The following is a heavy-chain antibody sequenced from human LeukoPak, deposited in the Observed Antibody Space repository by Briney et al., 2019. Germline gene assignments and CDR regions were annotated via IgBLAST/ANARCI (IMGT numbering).Heavy chain of an antibody. D-gene: IGHD1/OR15-1a*01. CDR3: ARDNNPYYFDY. J-gene: IGHJ4*02. Sequence: PGGSLRLSCAASGFTFSSYSMNWVRQAPGKGLEWVSSISSSSSYIYYADSVEGRFTISRDNAKNSLYLQMNSLRAEDTAVYYCARDNNPYYFDYWGQGTLVTVSS. V-gene: IGHV3-21*01. CDR1: GFTFSSYS. CDR2: ISSSSSYI.